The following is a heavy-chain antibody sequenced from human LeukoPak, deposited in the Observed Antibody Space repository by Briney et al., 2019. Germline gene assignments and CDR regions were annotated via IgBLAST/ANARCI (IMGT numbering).Heavy chain of an antibody. Sequence: GGSLRLSCAGSGFTFRSYAISWVRQAPGKGLEWVSGISGSGAHTYYADSVKDRFTISRDNSKNTVYLQMNSLRADDTAVYYCAKGASAPVPVNWFDPWGQGTLVTVSS. V-gene: IGHV3-23*01. CDR1: GFTFRSYA. CDR2: ISGSGAHT. CDR3: AKGASAPVPVNWFDP. D-gene: IGHD1-1*01. J-gene: IGHJ5*02.